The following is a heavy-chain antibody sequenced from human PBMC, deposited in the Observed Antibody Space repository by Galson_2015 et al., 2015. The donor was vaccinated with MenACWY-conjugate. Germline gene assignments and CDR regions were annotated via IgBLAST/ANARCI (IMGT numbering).Heavy chain of an antibody. J-gene: IGHJ4*02. V-gene: IGHV4-61*01. D-gene: IGHD2-15*01. Sequence: ETLSLTCTVSGRSVSSPTSYWSWIRQPPGKGLEWIGYIFYSGSTNSNPSLKSRVTISLDTSKNQLSLNLSSVTAANAAVYYCARGLRLFDYWGQGILVTVSS. CDR3: ARGLRLFDY. CDR1: GRSVSSPTSY. CDR2: IFYSGST.